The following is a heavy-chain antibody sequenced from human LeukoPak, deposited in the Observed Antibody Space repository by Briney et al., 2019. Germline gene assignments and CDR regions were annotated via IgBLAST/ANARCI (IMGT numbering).Heavy chain of an antibody. D-gene: IGHD3-22*01. CDR3: AREAAPDSSGYSSDY. Sequence: SETLSLTCTVSGGSISSSSYYWGWIRQPPGKGLEWIGSIYYSGSTYYNPSLKSRVTISVDTSKNQFSLKLSSVTAADTAVYYCAREAAPDSSGYSSDYWGQGTLVTVSS. V-gene: IGHV4-39*07. J-gene: IGHJ4*02. CDR1: GGSISSSSYY. CDR2: IYYSGST.